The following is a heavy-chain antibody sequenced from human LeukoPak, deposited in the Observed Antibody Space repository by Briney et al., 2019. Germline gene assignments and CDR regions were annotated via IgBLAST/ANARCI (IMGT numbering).Heavy chain of an antibody. D-gene: IGHD3-10*01. CDR1: GFTFSSYG. J-gene: IGHJ4*02. CDR3: ARDRGAVEYYSDY. V-gene: IGHV3-33*01. CDR2: IWYDGSNK. Sequence: PGGSLRLSCAASGFTFSSYGMHWVRQAPGKGLEWVAVIWYDGSNKYYADSVKGRFTISRDNSKNTLYLQMNSLRAEDTAVYYCARDRGAVEYYSDYWGQGTLVTVSS.